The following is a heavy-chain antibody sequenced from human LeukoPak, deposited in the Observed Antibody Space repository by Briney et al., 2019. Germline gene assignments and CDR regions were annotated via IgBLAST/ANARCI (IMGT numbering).Heavy chain of an antibody. D-gene: IGHD6-19*01. V-gene: IGHV4-39*01. Sequence: SETLSLTCTVSGGSISSSSYSWGWIRQPPGKGLEWIGSIYYSGSTYYNPSLKSRVTISVDTSKNQFSLKLSSVTAADTAVYYCASETVAGLDYWGQGTLVTVSS. CDR3: ASETVAGLDY. CDR1: GGSISSSSYS. CDR2: IYYSGST. J-gene: IGHJ4*02.